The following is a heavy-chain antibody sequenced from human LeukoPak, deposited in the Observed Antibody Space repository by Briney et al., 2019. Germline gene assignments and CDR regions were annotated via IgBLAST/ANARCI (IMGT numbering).Heavy chain of an antibody. CDR1: GFTFSSYW. Sequence: GGSLRLSCAASGFTFSSYWMHWVRQAPGKGLVWVSRINSDGSSTSYADSVKGRFTISRDNTKNTLYLQMNSLRAEDTAVYYCARVGGYSYGPPMDWGQGTLVTVSS. V-gene: IGHV3-74*01. CDR3: ARVGGYSYGPPMD. CDR2: INSDGSST. J-gene: IGHJ4*02. D-gene: IGHD5-18*01.